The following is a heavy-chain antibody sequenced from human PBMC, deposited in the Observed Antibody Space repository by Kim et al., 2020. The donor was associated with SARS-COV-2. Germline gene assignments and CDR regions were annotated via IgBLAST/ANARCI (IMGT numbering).Heavy chain of an antibody. CDR2: IIPILGAV. V-gene: IGHV1-69*08. J-gene: IGHJ6*03. Sequence: SVKVSCKASGDTFSRHSITWVRQAPGQGLEWMGRIIPILGAVTAAQKFQGRVTITADKSTNTAYMELTSLRSEDTAVYYCARGVSHYGLWTCPNFKEYMDVWGEGTTVTVSS. D-gene: IGHD2-8*01. CDR3: ARGVSHYGLWTCPNFKEYMDV. CDR1: GDTFSRHS.